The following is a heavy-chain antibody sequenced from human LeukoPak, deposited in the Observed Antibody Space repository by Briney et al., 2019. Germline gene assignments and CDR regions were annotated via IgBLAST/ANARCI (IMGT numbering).Heavy chain of an antibody. D-gene: IGHD3-22*01. V-gene: IGHV3-30*03. Sequence: GGSLRLSCEASGFTFSSYSMHWVRQAPGKGLEWWAVILYDGSMQYYAESMKGRLTISRDNSRNTVYMQMSSLRTEDTAVYYCARDPRGPTTYDSSARDSLDYWGQGTLVTVSS. CDR1: GFTFSSYS. J-gene: IGHJ4*02. CDR2: ILYDGSMQ. CDR3: ARDPRGPTTYDSSARDSLDY.